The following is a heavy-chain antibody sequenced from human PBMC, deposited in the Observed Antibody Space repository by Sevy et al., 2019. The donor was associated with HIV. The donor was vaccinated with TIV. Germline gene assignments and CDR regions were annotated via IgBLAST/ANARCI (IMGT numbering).Heavy chain of an antibody. V-gene: IGHV3-73*01. CDR3: ARVHMDAAGREGHSFDY. J-gene: IGHJ4*02. D-gene: IGHD5-18*01. Sequence: GGSLRLSCAASGFPFSDSAIHWVRLASGKGLEWVAQIRSKTNRYAKAYAVSVRGRFTISRDDSKNTAFLQMNSLKSEDTAIYYCARVHMDAAGREGHSFDYWGQGSLVTVSS. CDR2: IRSKTNRYAK. CDR1: GFPFSDSA.